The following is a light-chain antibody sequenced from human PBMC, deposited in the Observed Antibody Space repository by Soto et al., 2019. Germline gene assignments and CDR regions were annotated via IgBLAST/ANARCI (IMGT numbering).Light chain of an antibody. V-gene: IGKV3-11*01. CDR1: HNISIY. Sequence: VVLTQSPATLSLSPGETASLACRATHNISIYLAWYQQKLGQPPRLLIFDASNRATGIPARFIGSGSGTAFTLTVSSLAPEDFALYVCQQRSNWPPNTFGQGTKLEMK. CDR3: QQRSNWPPNT. J-gene: IGKJ2*01. CDR2: DAS.